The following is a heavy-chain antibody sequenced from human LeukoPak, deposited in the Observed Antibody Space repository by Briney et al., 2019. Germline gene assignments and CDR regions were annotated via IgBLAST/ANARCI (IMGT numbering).Heavy chain of an antibody. J-gene: IGHJ5*02. D-gene: IGHD3-3*01. CDR3: ARGRLSYYLEWLLPVPFDP. CDR1: RYTFTSSD. V-gene: IGHV1-8*01. Sequence: AAVKVSCKASRYTFTSSDINWVRQATGQGLEWMGWMNPNSGNTGYAQKFQGRVTMTTNTSTSTAYMEMSSLRSEDTAVYYCARGRLSYYLEWLLPVPFDPWGQGTLVTVSS. CDR2: MNPNSGNT.